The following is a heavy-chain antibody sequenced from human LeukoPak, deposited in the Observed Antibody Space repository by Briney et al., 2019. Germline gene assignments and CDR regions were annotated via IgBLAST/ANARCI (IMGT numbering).Heavy chain of an antibody. V-gene: IGHV4-61*02. D-gene: IGHD5-24*01. J-gene: IGHJ4*02. CDR3: ARSNHGYNPEY. CDR1: GGSISSGSYY. Sequence: TLSLTCTVSGGSISSGSYYWSWIRQPAGKGLEWIGRIYTSGSTNYNPSLKSRVTISVDTSKNQFSLKLSSVTAADTAVYYCARSNHGYNPEYWGQGTLVTVSS. CDR2: IYTSGST.